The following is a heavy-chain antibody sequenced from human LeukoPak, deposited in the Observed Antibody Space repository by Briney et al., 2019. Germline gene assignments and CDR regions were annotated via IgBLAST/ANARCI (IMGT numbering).Heavy chain of an antibody. CDR2: INHSGST. D-gene: IGHD3-10*01. J-gene: IGHJ4*02. CDR3: ARVTPAYMVRAPGFDY. Sequence: ETLSLTCAVYGGSFSGYYWSWIRQPPGKGLEWIGEINHSGSTNYNPSLKSRVTISVDTSKNQFSLKLSSVTAADTAVYYCARVTPAYMVRAPGFDYWGQGTLVTVSS. CDR1: GGSFSGYY. V-gene: IGHV4-34*01.